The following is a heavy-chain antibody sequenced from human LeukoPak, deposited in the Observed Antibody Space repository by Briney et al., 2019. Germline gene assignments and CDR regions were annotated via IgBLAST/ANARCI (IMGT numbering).Heavy chain of an antibody. CDR1: GFTFSSYW. Sequence: GGSLRLSCAAFGFTFSSYWMSWVRQAPGKGLVWVSRINSDGSSTSYADSVKGRFTISRDNAKNTLYLQMNSLRAEDTAVYYCARDPGIAVAGFDYWGQGTLVTVSS. J-gene: IGHJ4*02. V-gene: IGHV3-74*01. CDR3: ARDPGIAVAGFDY. CDR2: INSDGSST. D-gene: IGHD6-19*01.